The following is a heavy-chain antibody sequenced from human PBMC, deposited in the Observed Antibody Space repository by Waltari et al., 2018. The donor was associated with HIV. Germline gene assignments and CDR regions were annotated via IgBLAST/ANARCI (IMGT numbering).Heavy chain of an antibody. CDR3: AGDFNDYTIYLDS. CDR2: IYCGGST. J-gene: IGHJ4*02. V-gene: IGHV4-39*06. D-gene: IGHD3-16*01. CDR1: GGSMSSSGYH. Sequence: QLQESGPGPVKPSETLSLTCPVSGGSMSSSGYHWGWIRRPQGKGLEWMGNIYCGGSTYYNASLQSQVTRSLDLCKNQFHLLLRSVTAADTAIYYGAGDFNDYTIYLDSWGPGTPVSVSS.